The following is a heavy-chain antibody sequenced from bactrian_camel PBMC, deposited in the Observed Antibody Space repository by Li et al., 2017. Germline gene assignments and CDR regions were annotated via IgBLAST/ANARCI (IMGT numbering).Heavy chain of an antibody. J-gene: IGHJ6*01. CDR2: IEADGRT. CDR3: AAESDFDSDYDVSCQDRREFGY. Sequence: VQLVESGGGSVQAGGSLRLSCAASGYTYCMGWFRQAPGKEREGVARIEADGRTWYVDAVKGRFTISKDNAKNLYLQMDSLKPEDTAVYYCAAESDFDSDYDVSCQDRREFGYWGQGTQVTVS. CDR1: GYTYC. V-gene: IGHV3S55*01. D-gene: IGHD4*01.